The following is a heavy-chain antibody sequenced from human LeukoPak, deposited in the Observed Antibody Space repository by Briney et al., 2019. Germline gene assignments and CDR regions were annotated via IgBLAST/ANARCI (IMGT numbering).Heavy chain of an antibody. J-gene: IGHJ4*02. CDR3: ARAHDSRDRYSSSAI. CDR1: GYTFTSYG. Sequence: ASVKVSCKASGYTFTSYGISWVRQAPGQGLEWMGGIIPIFGTANYAQKFQGRVTITADESTSTAYMELSSLRSEDTAVYYCARAHDSRDRYSSSAIWGQGTLVTVSS. V-gene: IGHV1-69*13. CDR2: IIPIFGTA. D-gene: IGHD6-13*01.